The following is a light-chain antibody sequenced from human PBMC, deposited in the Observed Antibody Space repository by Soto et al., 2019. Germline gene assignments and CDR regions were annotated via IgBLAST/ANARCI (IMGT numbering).Light chain of an antibody. CDR3: QQTNTFLPLT. V-gene: IGKV1-12*01. CDR1: QGISNW. Sequence: DIPMTQSPSSVSASVGDRVTITCRASQGISNWLAWYQQQPGKAPKLLIYGASSLQTGVPSRFSGGGSGTHFTLIISRLQPEDFATYYCQQTNTFLPLTFGGGTKVEI. J-gene: IGKJ4*01. CDR2: GAS.